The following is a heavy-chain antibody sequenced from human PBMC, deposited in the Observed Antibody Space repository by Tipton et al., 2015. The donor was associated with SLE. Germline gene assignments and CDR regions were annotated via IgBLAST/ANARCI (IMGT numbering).Heavy chain of an antibody. CDR1: AGSISSGNYY. CDR3: AREGITIFGVFQR. Sequence: TLSLTCTVSAGSISSGNYYWSWIRQSAGKGLEWIGQIYTSGTTSYNPSLKSRVTISLDKSKNQFSLKLTSVTAADTAVYFCAREGITIFGVFQRWGQGTQVSVSS. V-gene: IGHV4-61*09. D-gene: IGHD3-3*01. CDR2: IYTSGTT. J-gene: IGHJ4*02.